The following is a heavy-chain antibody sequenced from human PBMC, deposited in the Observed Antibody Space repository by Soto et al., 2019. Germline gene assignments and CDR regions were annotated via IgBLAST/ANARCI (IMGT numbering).Heavy chain of an antibody. CDR3: ARVPWSSTSCYAHFDY. CDR2: ISSSSSYI. V-gene: IGHV3-21*01. D-gene: IGHD2-2*01. Sequence: EVQLVESGGGLVKPGGSLRLSCAASGFTFSSYSMNWVRQAPGKGLEWVSSISSSSSYIYYADSVKGRFTISRDNAKNSLYLQMSSQRAEDTAVYYCARVPWSSTSCYAHFDYWGQGTLVTVSS. CDR1: GFTFSSYS. J-gene: IGHJ4*02.